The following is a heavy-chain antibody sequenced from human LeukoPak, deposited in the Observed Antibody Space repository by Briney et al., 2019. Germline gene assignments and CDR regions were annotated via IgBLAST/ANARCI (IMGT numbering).Heavy chain of an antibody. D-gene: IGHD5-18*01. CDR2: ISYDGSSK. CDR1: GFTFSTYA. CDR3: ARARSSYGYGDAFDI. Sequence: GGSLRLSCAASGFTFSTYAMHWVRQAPGKGLEWVAVISYDGSSKYYADSVKGRFTISRDNSKNTLYLQMNSLRAEDTAVYYCARARSSYGYGDAFDIWGQGTMVTVSS. J-gene: IGHJ3*02. V-gene: IGHV3-30*04.